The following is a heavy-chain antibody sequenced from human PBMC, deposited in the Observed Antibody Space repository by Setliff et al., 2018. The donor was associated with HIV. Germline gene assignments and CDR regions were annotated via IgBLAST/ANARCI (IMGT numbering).Heavy chain of an antibody. D-gene: IGHD6-13*01. V-gene: IGHV4-38-2*01. CDR2: IYHSGST. CDR1: GYSISSGYY. CDR3: AKTIAAAATLPFDF. J-gene: IGHJ4*02. Sequence: ETLSLTCAVSGYSISSGYYWGWIRQPPGKGLEWIGSIYHSGSTYYNPSLKSRVTISVDTSKNQFSLKLSSVTAADTAVYYCAKTIAAAATLPFDFWGQGTLVTVSS.